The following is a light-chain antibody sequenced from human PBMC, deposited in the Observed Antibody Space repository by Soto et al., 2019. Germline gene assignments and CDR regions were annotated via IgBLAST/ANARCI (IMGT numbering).Light chain of an antibody. J-gene: IGKJ1*01. CDR2: GAS. CDR3: HQYNNWPPWT. CDR1: QSVSSN. V-gene: IGKV3-15*01. Sequence: EIVLTQSPPTLSVSPGERATLSCRASQSVSSNLAWYQQKPGQAPRLLIYGASTRATGIPARFSGSGSGTEFTLTISSLQSEDYAVYYCHQYNNWPPWTFGQGTKVDIK.